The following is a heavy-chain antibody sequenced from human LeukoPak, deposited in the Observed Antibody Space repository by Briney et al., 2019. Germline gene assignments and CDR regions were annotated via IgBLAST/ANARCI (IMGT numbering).Heavy chain of an antibody. CDR1: GFTFSSYS. CDR2: ISSSSSYI. V-gene: IGHV3-21*01. D-gene: IGHD6-6*01. Sequence: PGGSPRLSCAASGFTFSSYSMNWVRQAPGKGLEWVSSISSSSSYIYYADSVKGRFTISRDNAKNSLYLQMNSLRAEDTAVYYCARDRLFSSSQDSYYFDYWGQGTLVTVSS. J-gene: IGHJ4*02. CDR3: ARDRLFSSSQDSYYFDY.